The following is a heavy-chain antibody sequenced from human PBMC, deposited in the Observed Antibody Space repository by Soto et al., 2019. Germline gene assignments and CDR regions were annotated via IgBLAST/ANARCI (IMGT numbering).Heavy chain of an antibody. Sequence: ASVKVSCKASGYTFTGYYMHWVRHAPGQGLEWMGWINPNSGGTNYAQKFQGRVTMTRDTSISTAYMELSRVRSDDTAVYYCASSLGSGYDLYYYGMDVWGQGTTVTVSS. CDR1: GYTFTGYY. J-gene: IGHJ6*02. V-gene: IGHV1-2*02. CDR2: INPNSGGT. D-gene: IGHD5-12*01. CDR3: ASSLGSGYDLYYYGMDV.